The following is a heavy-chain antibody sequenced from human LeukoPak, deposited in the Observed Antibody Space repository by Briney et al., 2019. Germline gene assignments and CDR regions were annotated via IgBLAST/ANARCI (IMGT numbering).Heavy chain of an antibody. CDR3: ARPTTYYYDSSAYHVDGFDI. D-gene: IGHD3-22*01. CDR1: GGSFSNYI. V-gene: IGHV1-69*13. J-gene: IGHJ3*02. Sequence: ASVKVSCKASGGSFSNYIVTWLRLAPGQGLEWMGGINPIFGTTNYAQKFQGRVTITADESTNTAYMELCSLRSEDTAVYYCARPTTYYYDSSAYHVDGFDIWGQGTMVTVSS. CDR2: INPIFGTT.